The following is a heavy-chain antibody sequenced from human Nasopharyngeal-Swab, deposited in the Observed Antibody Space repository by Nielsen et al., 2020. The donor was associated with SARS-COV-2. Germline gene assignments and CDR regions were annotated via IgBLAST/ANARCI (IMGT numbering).Heavy chain of an antibody. Sequence: GGSLRLSCAASGFTFSSYSMNWVRQAPGKGLEWVSSISSSSSYIYYADSVKGRFTISRDNAKNSLYLQMNSLRDEDTAVYYCASAEYSGLGYWGQGTLVTVSS. J-gene: IGHJ4*02. CDR1: GFTFSSYS. CDR3: ASAEYSGLGY. CDR2: ISSSSSYI. V-gene: IGHV3-21*01. D-gene: IGHD2/OR15-2a*01.